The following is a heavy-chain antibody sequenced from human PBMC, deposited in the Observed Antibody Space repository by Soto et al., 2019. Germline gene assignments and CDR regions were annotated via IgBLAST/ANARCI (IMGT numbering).Heavy chain of an antibody. J-gene: IGHJ3*02. V-gene: IGHV4-59*01. D-gene: IGHD3-22*01. CDR1: GGSISSYY. CDR3: ARGGYYYDSSGETDAFDI. CDR2: IYYSGST. Sequence: PSETLSLTCTVSGGSISSYYWSWIRQPPGKGLEWIGYIYYSGSTNYNPSLKSRVTISVDTSKNQFSLKLSSVTAADTAVYYCARGGYYYDSSGETDAFDIWGQGTMVTVSS.